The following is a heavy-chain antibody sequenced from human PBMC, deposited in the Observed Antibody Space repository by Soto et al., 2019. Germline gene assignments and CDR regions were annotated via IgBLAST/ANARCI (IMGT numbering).Heavy chain of an antibody. CDR3: AMVDNYVTPTPQDV. CDR1: GYTFTSYG. Sequence: ASVKVSCKASGYTFTSYGISWVRQAPGQGLEWMGWISAYNGNTNCAQKLQGRVTMTTDTSTSTAYMELRSLRSDDTAVYYCAMVDNYVTPTPQDVWGQGTTVTVSS. V-gene: IGHV1-18*01. CDR2: ISAYNGNT. J-gene: IGHJ6*02. D-gene: IGHD3-16*01.